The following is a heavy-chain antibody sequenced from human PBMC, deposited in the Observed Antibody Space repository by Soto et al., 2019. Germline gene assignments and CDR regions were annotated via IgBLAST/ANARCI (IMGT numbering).Heavy chain of an antibody. V-gene: IGHV4-4*02. D-gene: IGHD6-19*01. J-gene: IGHJ3*02. Sequence: QVQLQESGPGLVKPSGTLSLTCGVTSGSISSSYWWSWVRQPPGKGLEWIGEIYHTANTNYNPSLKSRVTISVDKSKNQFSLKLSYVTAADTAVYYCARCEGSRGWGDGLDIWGQGTMVTVSS. CDR1: SGSISSSYW. CDR3: ARCEGSRGWGDGLDI. CDR2: IYHTANT.